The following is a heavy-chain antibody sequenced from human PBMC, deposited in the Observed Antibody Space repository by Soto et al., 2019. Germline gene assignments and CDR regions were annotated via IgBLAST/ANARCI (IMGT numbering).Heavy chain of an antibody. CDR2: IWYDGSNK. D-gene: IGHD1-26*01. Sequence: GGSLRLSCAASGFTFSSYGMHWVRQAPGKGLEWVAVIWYDGSNKYYADSVKGRFTISRDNSKNTLYLQMNSLRAEDTAVYYCAGGGVDGSGMDVWGQGTTVTVSS. J-gene: IGHJ6*02. V-gene: IGHV3-33*01. CDR1: GFTFSSYG. CDR3: AGGGVDGSGMDV.